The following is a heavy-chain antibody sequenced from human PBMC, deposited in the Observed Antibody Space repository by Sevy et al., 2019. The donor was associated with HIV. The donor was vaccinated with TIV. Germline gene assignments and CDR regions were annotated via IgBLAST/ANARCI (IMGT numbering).Heavy chain of an antibody. CDR3: ARDLPPSATSVAHFDY. Sequence: GGSLRLSCAASGFTFSSYEMNWVRQAPGKGLEWVSYISNSGTTISYSDSVRGRFAISRDNARNSLYLQMNSLRAEDTAVYYCARDLPPSATSVAHFDYWGQGTLVTVSS. V-gene: IGHV3-48*03. J-gene: IGHJ4*02. CDR1: GFTFSSYE. CDR2: ISNSGTTI. D-gene: IGHD4-17*01.